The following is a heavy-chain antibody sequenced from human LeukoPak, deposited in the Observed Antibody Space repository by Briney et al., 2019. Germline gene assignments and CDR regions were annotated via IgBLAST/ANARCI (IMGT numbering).Heavy chain of an antibody. D-gene: IGHD1-1*01. V-gene: IGHV1-24*01. J-gene: IGHJ4*02. Sequence: ASVKVSCKVSGYTLTELSMHWVRQAPGKGLEWMGGFDPEDGETIYAQKFQGSVTMTEDTSTDTAYMELSSLRSEDTAVYYCATDLEGIRTFDYWGQGTLVTVSS. CDR3: ATDLEGIRTFDY. CDR2: FDPEDGET. CDR1: GYTLTELS.